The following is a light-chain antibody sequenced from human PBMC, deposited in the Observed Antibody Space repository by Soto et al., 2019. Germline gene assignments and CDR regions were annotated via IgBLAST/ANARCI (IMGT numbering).Light chain of an antibody. CDR3: GTWDSSLSAVV. Sequence: QSVLTQPASVSGSPGQSVTISCTGTSSDAGGYNYVSWYQHHPGKAPKLMLYGVSDRPSGIPDRFSGSKSGTSATLGITGLQTGDEADYYCGTWDSSLSAVVFGGGTKLTVL. CDR1: SSDAGGYNY. J-gene: IGLJ2*01. V-gene: IGLV2-14*01. CDR2: GVS.